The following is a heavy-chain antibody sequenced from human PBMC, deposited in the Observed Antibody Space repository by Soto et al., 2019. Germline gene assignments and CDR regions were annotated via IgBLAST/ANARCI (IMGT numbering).Heavy chain of an antibody. D-gene: IGHD6-19*01. CDR1: GFTVSSNY. J-gene: IGHJ4*02. CDR2: XXSXXSX. Sequence: PGGSLRPSCAASGFTVSSNYISWVRQAPGKGLEWVSVXXSXXSXXXXXSXXGRFTISRDNSKNTLYLQMNSLRAEDTAVYYCARGRQYSSGWYYFDYWGQGTLVTVSS. V-gene: IGHV3-53*01. CDR3: ARGRQYSSGWYYFDY.